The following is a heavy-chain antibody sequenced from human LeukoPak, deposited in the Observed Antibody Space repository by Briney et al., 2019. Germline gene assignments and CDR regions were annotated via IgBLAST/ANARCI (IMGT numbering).Heavy chain of an antibody. CDR3: VKGVIRFDY. V-gene: IGHV4-59*01. CDR2: IHYSGST. CDR1: GGSISSYY. D-gene: IGHD3-16*02. Sequence: SETLSLTCTVSGGSISSYYWSWIRQPPGKGLEWIGYIHYSGSTNANPSLKSRVTILVDKSKNQFSLKLSSVTAADTAVYYCVKGVIRFDYWGQGTLVTVSS. J-gene: IGHJ4*02.